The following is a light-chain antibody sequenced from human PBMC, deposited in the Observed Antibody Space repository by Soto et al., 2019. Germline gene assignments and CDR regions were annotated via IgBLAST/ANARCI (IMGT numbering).Light chain of an antibody. V-gene: IGKV1-12*01. CDR2: TGS. CDR3: QQANSFPLT. Sequence: DIQMTQSPSSVSASVGDRVSITCRASRGISNWLAWYQQKQGRAPKLLIYTGSSLQSGVPSRFSGTGSGTDFTLTISSLQPEDVATYYCQQANSFPLTFGGGTKVEIK. J-gene: IGKJ4*01. CDR1: RGISNW.